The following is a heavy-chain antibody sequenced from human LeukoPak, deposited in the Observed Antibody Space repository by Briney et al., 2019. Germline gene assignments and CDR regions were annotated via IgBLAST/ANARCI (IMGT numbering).Heavy chain of an antibody. CDR1: GGSFRGYY. CDR2: INHSGST. Sequence: SETLSLTCADYGGSFRGYYWSWIRQPPGKGLEWIGEINHSGSTNYNPSLKSRVTISVDTSKNQFSLKLSSVTAADTAVYYCARRRHLGDIVVVPAAIPNWFDPWGQGTLVTVSS. J-gene: IGHJ5*02. V-gene: IGHV4-34*01. CDR3: ARRRHLGDIVVVPAAIPNWFDP. D-gene: IGHD2-2*02.